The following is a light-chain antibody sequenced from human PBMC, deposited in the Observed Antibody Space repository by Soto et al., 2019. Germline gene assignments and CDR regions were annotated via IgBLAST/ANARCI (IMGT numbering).Light chain of an antibody. CDR2: EVS. V-gene: IGLV2-8*01. Sequence: QSALTQPPSASGSPGQSVTISCTGTSSDVGAYNYVSWYQQHPGKAPKLMIFEVSKRPSGVPDRFSGSKSGNTASLTVSGLLTEDEADYYCSSYAGSNNLVFGGGTKPPS. CDR1: SSDVGAYNY. J-gene: IGLJ2*01. CDR3: SSYAGSNNLV.